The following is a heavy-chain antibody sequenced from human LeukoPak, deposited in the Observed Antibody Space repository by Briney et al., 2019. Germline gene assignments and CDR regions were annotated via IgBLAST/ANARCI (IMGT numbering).Heavy chain of an antibody. CDR3: AKDHTSMSTWDY. Sequence: QPGRSLRLSCVTSGFTFGDYTMHWVRQVPGKGLEWLSGITWDGGNIAYADSVKGRFTISRDNSKNTLYLQMNSLRAEDTAVYYCAKDHTSMSTWDYWGQGTLVTVSS. D-gene: IGHD2/OR15-2a*01. J-gene: IGHJ4*02. CDR1: GFTFGDYT. CDR2: ITWDGGNI. V-gene: IGHV3-9*01.